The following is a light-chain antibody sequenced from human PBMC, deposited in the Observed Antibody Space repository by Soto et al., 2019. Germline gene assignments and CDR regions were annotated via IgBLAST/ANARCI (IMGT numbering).Light chain of an antibody. CDR1: SSDVGGYNY. Sequence: QSVLTQPRSVSGSPGQSVTISCTATSSDVGGYNYVSWYQQQPGKAPKLMIYDVSKRPSGVPDRFSGSKSGNTGSLTISGLEAEDEADYYCCSDAGGSTYVFGTGTKLTVL. CDR3: CSDAGGSTYV. V-gene: IGLV2-11*01. CDR2: DVS. J-gene: IGLJ1*01.